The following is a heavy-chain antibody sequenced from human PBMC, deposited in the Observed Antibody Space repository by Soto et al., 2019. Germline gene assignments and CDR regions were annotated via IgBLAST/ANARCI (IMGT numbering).Heavy chain of an antibody. D-gene: IGHD3-9*01. CDR1: RNALRDYS. CDR2: TGTSRKYT. V-gene: IGHV3-11*06. Sequence: PGGSLRLSCAASRNALRDYSMTWVRQAPGKGLEWVSYTGTSRKYTFYADSVRGRFTISRDEARNSVYLQLISLRDEDTAVYYGVRDRDWAFDIWGQGTMVTVSS. CDR3: VRDRDWAFDI. J-gene: IGHJ3*02.